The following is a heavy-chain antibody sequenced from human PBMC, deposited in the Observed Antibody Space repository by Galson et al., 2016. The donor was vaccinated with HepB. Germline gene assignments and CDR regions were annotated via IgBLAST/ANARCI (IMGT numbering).Heavy chain of an antibody. CDR3: ASGYTSGR. CDR1: GFTLSNYW. V-gene: IGHV3-7*01. J-gene: IGHJ4*02. D-gene: IGHD6-19*01. Sequence: SLRLSCAASGFTLSNYWLDWVRQAPGMGLEWVGNTNKDGSERRYPDSVKGRFTISRDNAKNSVYLQMNSLRVEDTAVYFCASGYTSGRWGQGALVTVSS. CDR2: TNKDGSER.